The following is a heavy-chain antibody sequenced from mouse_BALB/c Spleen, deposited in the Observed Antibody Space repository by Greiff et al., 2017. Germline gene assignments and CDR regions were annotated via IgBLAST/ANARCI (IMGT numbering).Heavy chain of an antibody. CDR1: GYTFTSYY. J-gene: IGHJ2*01. V-gene: IGHV1S56*01. CDR3: ARLNWDVRYFDY. Sequence: VQRVESGPELVKPGASVRISCKASGYTFTSYYIHWVKQRPGQGLEWIGWIYPGNVNTKYNEKFKGKATLTADKSSSTAYMQLSSLTSEDSAVYFCARLNWDVRYFDYWGQGTTLTVSS. D-gene: IGHD4-1*01. CDR2: IYPGNVNT.